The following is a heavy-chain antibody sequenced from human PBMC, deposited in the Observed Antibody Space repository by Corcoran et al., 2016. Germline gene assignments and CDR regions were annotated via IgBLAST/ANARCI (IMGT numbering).Heavy chain of an antibody. Sequence: EVQLVESGGGLVKPGGSLRLSCAASGFTFSNAWMNWVRQAPGKGLEWVGRIKSKTGGGTTDYAAPVKGRFTISRDDSKNTLYLQMNSLKTEDTAVYYCTTDRNGYWGQGTLVTVSS. V-gene: IGHV3-15*07. D-gene: IGHD4-4*01. CDR3: TTDRNGY. CDR2: IKSKTGGGTT. J-gene: IGHJ4*02. CDR1: GFTFSNAW.